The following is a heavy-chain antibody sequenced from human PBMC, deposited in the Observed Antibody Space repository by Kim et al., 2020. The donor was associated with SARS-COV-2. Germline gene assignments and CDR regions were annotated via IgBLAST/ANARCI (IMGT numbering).Heavy chain of an antibody. V-gene: IGHV1-18*01. CDR2: GNT. J-gene: IGHJ4*02. CDR3: ARDRGAQQLVYGY. Sequence: GNTNYAQKLQGRVTMTTDTSTSTAYMELRSLRSDDTAVYYCARDRGAQQLVYGYWGQGTLVTVSS. D-gene: IGHD6-13*01.